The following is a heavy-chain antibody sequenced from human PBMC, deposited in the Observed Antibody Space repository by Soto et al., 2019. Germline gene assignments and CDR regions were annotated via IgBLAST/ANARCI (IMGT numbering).Heavy chain of an antibody. CDR1: GGSISSYY. J-gene: IGHJ6*03. CDR2: LYYSGST. CDR3: ARVGIVVVPAATPLYYYYMDV. Sequence: QVQLQESGPGLVKPSETLSLTCTVSGGSISSYYWSWIRQPPGKGLEWIGYLYYSGSTNYNPSLKSRVTISVDTSKNQFSLKLSSVTAADTAVYYCARVGIVVVPAATPLYYYYMDVWGKGTTVTVSS. V-gene: IGHV4-59*01. D-gene: IGHD2-2*03.